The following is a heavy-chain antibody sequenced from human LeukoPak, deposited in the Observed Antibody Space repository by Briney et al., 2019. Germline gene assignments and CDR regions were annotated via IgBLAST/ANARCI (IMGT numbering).Heavy chain of an antibody. J-gene: IGHJ4*02. CDR1: GFTFSDYY. CDR3: AKDGYGQQPPPMFVDY. CDR2: ISSSGSTI. D-gene: IGHD6-13*01. V-gene: IGHV3-11*01. Sequence: PGGSLRLSCAASGFTFSDYYMSWIRQAPGKGLEWVSYISSSGSTIYYADSVKGRFTISRDNAKNSLYLQMNSLRAEDTAVYYCAKDGYGQQPPPMFVDYWGQGTLVTVSS.